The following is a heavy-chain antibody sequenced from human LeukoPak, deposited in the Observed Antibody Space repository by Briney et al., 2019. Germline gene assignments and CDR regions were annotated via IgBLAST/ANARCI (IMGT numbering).Heavy chain of an antibody. J-gene: IGHJ3*02. CDR2: MNPNSGNT. Sequence: ASVKVSCKASGYTFTSYDINWVRQATGQGLEWMGWMNPNSGNTGYAQKFQGRVTMTRNTSISTAYMELSSLRSEDTAVYYCARGLTYYYDSSGEDAFDIWGQGTMVTVSS. CDR1: GYTFTSYD. V-gene: IGHV1-8*01. CDR3: ARGLTYYYDSSGEDAFDI. D-gene: IGHD3-22*01.